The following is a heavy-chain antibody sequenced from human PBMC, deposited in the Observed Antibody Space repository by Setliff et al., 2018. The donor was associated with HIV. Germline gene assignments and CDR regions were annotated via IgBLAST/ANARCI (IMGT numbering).Heavy chain of an antibody. CDR1: GGSISNYC. J-gene: IGHJ4*02. CDR3: ARSSRVNCGGDCYLFDY. V-gene: IGHV4-4*07. CDR2: IQTSGRT. D-gene: IGHD2-21*02. Sequence: PSETLSLTCTVSGGSISNYCWSWIRQPAGKGLEWIGRIQTSGRTNNNPSLKSRVTMSVDMSKNQFSLILTSVTAADTAVYYCARSSRVNCGGDCYLFDYWGQGTPVTVSS.